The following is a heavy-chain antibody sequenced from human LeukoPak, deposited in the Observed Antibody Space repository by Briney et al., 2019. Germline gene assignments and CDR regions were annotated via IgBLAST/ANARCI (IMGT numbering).Heavy chain of an antibody. V-gene: IGHV3-21*04. CDR2: ISSSSSYI. J-gene: IGHJ5*02. CDR1: GFTFSTYT. Sequence: GGSLRLSCAASGFTFSTYTMNWVRQAPGKGLEWVSSISSSSSYIYYADSLKGRFTISRDNAKKSLYLQMNSLRAEDTAVYYCAKSSSSWSNWFDPWGQGTLVTVSS. D-gene: IGHD6-13*01. CDR3: AKSSSSWSNWFDP.